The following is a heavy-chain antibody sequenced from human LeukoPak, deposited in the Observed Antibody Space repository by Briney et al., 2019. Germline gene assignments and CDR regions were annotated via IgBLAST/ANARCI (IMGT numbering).Heavy chain of an antibody. D-gene: IGHD2-2*01. CDR2: INHSGST. V-gene: IGHV4-34*01. CDR3: ARGASGYCSSTSCYGWFDP. CDR1: GGSISTHY. Sequence: PSETLSLTCIVSGGSISTHYWNWIRQPPGKGLEWIGGINHSGSTNYNPSLKSRVTISVDTSKNQFSPKLSSVTAADTAVYYCARGASGYCSSTSCYGWFDPWGQGTLVTVSS. J-gene: IGHJ5*02.